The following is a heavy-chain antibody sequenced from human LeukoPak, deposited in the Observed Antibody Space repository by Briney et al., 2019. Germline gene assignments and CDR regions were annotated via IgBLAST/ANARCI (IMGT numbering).Heavy chain of an antibody. V-gene: IGHV1-18*01. CDR2: ISAYNGNT. J-gene: IGHJ4*02. CDR1: GYTFTSYG. Sequence: ASVKVSCKASGYTFTSYGISWVRQAPGQGLEWMGWISAYNGNTNYAQKLQGRVTMTTDTSTSTAYMELRSLRSDDTAVYYCARDRYSYYDSSGYYYGWGQGTLVTVSS. CDR3: ARDRYSYYDSSGYYYG. D-gene: IGHD3-22*01.